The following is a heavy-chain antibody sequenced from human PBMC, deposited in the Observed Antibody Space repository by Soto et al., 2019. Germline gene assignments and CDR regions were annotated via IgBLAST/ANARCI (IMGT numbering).Heavy chain of an antibody. V-gene: IGHV1-3*01. J-gene: IGHJ6*02. CDR2: INAGNGNT. D-gene: IGHD3-16*01. CDR3: ASNRYGPFVAGVMEFYYYYYGMDV. Sequence: ASVKVSCKASGYTFTSYAMHWVRQAPGQRLEWMGWINAGNGNTKYSQKFQGRVTITRDTSASTAYMELSSLRSEDTAVYYCASNRYGPFVAGVMEFYYYYYGMDVWGQGTTVTVSS. CDR1: GYTFTSYA.